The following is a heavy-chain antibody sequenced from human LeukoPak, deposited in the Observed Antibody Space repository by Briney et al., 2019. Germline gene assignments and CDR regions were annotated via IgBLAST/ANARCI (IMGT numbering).Heavy chain of an antibody. CDR1: GGTFSSYA. D-gene: IGHD3-9*01. V-gene: IGHV1-69*05. CDR3: AREGYDILTGHNPDGY. J-gene: IGHJ4*02. CDR2: IIPIFGTA. Sequence: ASVKVSCKASGGTFSSYAISWVRQAPGQELEWMGRIIPIFGTANYAQKFQGRVTITTDESTSTAYMELSSLRSEDTAVYYCAREGYDILTGHNPDGYWGQGTLVTVSS.